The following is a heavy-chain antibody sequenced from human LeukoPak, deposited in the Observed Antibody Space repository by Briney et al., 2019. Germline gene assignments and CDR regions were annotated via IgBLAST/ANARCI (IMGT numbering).Heavy chain of an antibody. CDR1: GYTFTSYG. Sequence: ASVKVSCKASGYTFTSYGISWVRQAPGQGLEWMGWISAYNGNTNYAQKLQGRVTMTTDTSTSTAYMEVRRLRSDDTAVYYCARDVVTAIDPQLIGPTDYWGQGTLVTVSS. J-gene: IGHJ4*02. D-gene: IGHD2-21*02. CDR3: ARDVVTAIDPQLIGPTDY. CDR2: ISAYNGNT. V-gene: IGHV1-18*01.